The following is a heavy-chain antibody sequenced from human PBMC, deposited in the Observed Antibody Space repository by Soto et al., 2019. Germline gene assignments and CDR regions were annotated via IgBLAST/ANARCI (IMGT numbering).Heavy chain of an antibody. Sequence: QLLESGGGLVQPGGSLRLSCAASGFTFSSYPMSWVRQAPGKGLEWVSTVSADGTTTYYADSVKGRFTISRDNSKNTVSLQMNSLRVEDTAVYYCAKDRGRLVRGVILDFWGQGALVTVSS. CDR2: VSADGTTT. V-gene: IGHV3-23*01. CDR3: AKDRGRLVRGVILDF. CDR1: GFTFSSYP. J-gene: IGHJ4*02. D-gene: IGHD3-10*01.